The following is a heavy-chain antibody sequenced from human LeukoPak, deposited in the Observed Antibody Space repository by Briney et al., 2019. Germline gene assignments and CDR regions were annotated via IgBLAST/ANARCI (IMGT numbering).Heavy chain of an antibody. D-gene: IGHD2-21*01. CDR1: GFTFSSQA. CDR2: ISGSGDRK. J-gene: IGHJ4*02. Sequence: GGSLRLSCAASGFTFSSQAMTWVRQAPGKGLEWVSGISGSGDRKAYADSVKGRFSISRDNSKNTVYLQLNSLRAEDTAFYYCASFPRGDLGLITIDYWGQGALVTVSS. CDR3: ASFPRGDLGLITIDY. V-gene: IGHV3-23*01.